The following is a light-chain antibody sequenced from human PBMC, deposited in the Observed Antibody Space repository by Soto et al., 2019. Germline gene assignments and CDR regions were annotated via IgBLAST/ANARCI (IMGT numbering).Light chain of an antibody. V-gene: IGKV3-15*01. CDR2: GAS. CDR1: QSISRT. CDR3: QEYNYWHPIT. J-gene: IGKJ4*01. Sequence: IVLTQSPSTLSVSPLERATLSFMSSQSISRTLAWYQQKPGQPPRLLIYGASTRATGIPVRFSGSGSGTEFTLTITSLQSEDSAVYYCQEYNYWHPITFGGGTKVDI.